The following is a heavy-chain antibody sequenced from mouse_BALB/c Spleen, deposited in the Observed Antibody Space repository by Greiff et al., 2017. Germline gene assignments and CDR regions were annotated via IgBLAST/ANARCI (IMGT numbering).Heavy chain of an antibody. CDR3: AREGAGDYDYFDY. CDR1: GFTFSSYA. CDR2: ISSGGST. Sequence: EVKLMESGGGLVKPGGSLKLSCAASGFTFSSYAMSWVRQTPEKRLEWVASISSGGSTYYPDSVKGRFTISRDNARNILYLQMSSLRSEDTAMYYCAREGAGDYDYFDYWGQGTTLTVSS. J-gene: IGHJ2*01. V-gene: IGHV5-6-5*01. D-gene: IGHD2-4*01.